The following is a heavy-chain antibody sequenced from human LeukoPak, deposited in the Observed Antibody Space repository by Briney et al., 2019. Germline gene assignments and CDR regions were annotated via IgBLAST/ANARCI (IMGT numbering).Heavy chain of an antibody. D-gene: IGHD3-10*01. CDR3: AGGGFGEAYYYYYMDV. CDR1: GFTVSSNS. Sequence: PGGSLRLSCTVSGFTVSSNSMSWVRQAPGKGLEWVSFIYSDNTHYSDSVKGRFTISRDNSKNTLFLQMNSLRAEDTAVYYCAGGGFGEAYYYYYMDVWGKGTTVTVSS. J-gene: IGHJ6*03. V-gene: IGHV3-53*01. CDR2: IYSDNT.